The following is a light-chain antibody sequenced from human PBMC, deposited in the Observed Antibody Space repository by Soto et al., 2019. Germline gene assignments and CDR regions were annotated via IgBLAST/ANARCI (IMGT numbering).Light chain of an antibody. CDR3: QQSYPTPWT. CDR2: TTS. Sequence: DIQMTQSPSSLSASVGDRVTITCRASQSISYYLNWYQQKPGRAPRLLIYTTSSLQSGVPSKFTGSASGTDFTLTISSLYPEEFATYYCQQSYPTPWTFGQGTKVEIK. J-gene: IGKJ1*01. CDR1: QSISYY. V-gene: IGKV1-39*01.